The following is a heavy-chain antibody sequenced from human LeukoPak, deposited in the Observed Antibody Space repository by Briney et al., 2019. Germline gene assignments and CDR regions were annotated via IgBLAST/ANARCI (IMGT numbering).Heavy chain of an antibody. CDR3: ASAPRDCSGGSCFDFDY. Sequence: SETLSLTCTVSGGSISSYYWSWIRHPPGKGLEWIGYIYYSGSTNYNPSLKSRVTISVDTSKNQFSLKLSSVTAADTAVYYCASAPRDCSGGSCFDFDYWGQGTLVTVSS. V-gene: IGHV4-59*01. CDR2: IYYSGST. D-gene: IGHD2-15*01. J-gene: IGHJ4*02. CDR1: GGSISSYY.